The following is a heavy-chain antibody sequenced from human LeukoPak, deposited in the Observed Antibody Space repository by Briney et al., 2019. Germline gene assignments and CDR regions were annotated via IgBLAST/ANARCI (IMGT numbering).Heavy chain of an antibody. D-gene: IGHD4-11*01. CDR3: TTVFVLQYGMDV. CDR1: GFTFSNAW. V-gene: IGHV3-15*01. Sequence: GGSLRLSCAASGFTFSNAWMSWVRQAPGKGLEWVGHIKSILDDGGTTDYAAVVRGRFTISRDDSRDTLYLQMNSLKTEDTAVYYCTTVFVLQYGMDVWGRGTTVTVSS. CDR2: IKSILDDGGTT. J-gene: IGHJ6*02.